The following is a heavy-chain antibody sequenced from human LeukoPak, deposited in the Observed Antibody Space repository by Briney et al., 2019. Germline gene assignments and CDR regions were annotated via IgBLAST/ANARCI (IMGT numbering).Heavy chain of an antibody. CDR1: GGSISSSSYY. Sequence: PSETLSLTCTVSGGSISSSSYYWGWIRQPPGKGLEWIVSIYYSGSTYYNPSLKSRVTISVDTSKNQFSLKLSSVTAADTAVYYCARHSSGWYSPYFQHWGQGTLVTVSS. D-gene: IGHD6-19*01. CDR3: ARHSSGWYSPYFQH. J-gene: IGHJ1*01. V-gene: IGHV4-39*01. CDR2: IYYSGST.